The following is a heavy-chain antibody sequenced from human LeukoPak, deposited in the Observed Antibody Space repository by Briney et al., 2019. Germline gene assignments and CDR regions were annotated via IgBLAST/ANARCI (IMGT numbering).Heavy chain of an antibody. Sequence: PGGSLRLSCAASGFTFSSYAMHWVRQAPGKGLEWVAVISYDGSNKYYADSVKGRFTISRDNSKNTLYLQMNSLRAEDTAVYYCAGRQYQLLDYYYMDVWGKGTTVTVSS. D-gene: IGHD2-2*01. CDR2: ISYDGSNK. CDR1: GFTFSSYA. J-gene: IGHJ6*03. V-gene: IGHV3-30-3*01. CDR3: AGRQYQLLDYYYMDV.